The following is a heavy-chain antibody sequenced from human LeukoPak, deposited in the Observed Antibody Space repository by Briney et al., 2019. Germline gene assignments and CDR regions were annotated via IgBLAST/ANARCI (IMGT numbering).Heavy chain of an antibody. CDR1: GYSFTGYY. J-gene: IGHJ4*02. CDR2: INPSSGDT. Sequence: ASVKVSRKASGYSFTGYYMHWVRQAPGQGLEWMGWINPSSGDTNYALKFQGRVTMTRDTSISTAYMELSSLRSDDTAVYYCAKNPYEYYFDYWGQGTPVTVSS. D-gene: IGHD5-12*01. CDR3: AKNPYEYYFDY. V-gene: IGHV1-2*02.